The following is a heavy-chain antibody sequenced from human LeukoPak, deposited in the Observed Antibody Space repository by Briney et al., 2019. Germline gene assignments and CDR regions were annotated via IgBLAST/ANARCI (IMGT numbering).Heavy chain of an antibody. CDR1: GFTFSSYS. CDR2: ISSGSSYI. Sequence: PGGSLRLSCAASGFTFSSYSMNWVRQAPGKGLEWVSSISSGSSYIYYADSVKGRFTISRDNAKNSLYLQMNSLRAEDTAVYYCARDPAWDIVVVPAAFLGYNWFDPWGQGTLVTVSS. D-gene: IGHD2-2*01. CDR3: ARDPAWDIVVVPAAFLGYNWFDP. J-gene: IGHJ5*02. V-gene: IGHV3-21*01.